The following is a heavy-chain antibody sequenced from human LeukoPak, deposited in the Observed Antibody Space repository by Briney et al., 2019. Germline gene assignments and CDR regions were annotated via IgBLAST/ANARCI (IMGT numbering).Heavy chain of an antibody. J-gene: IGHJ4*02. V-gene: IGHV4-39*01. D-gene: IGHD1-26*01. CDR3: ARSTSGSYFWADK. CDR2: IYYSGST. Sequence: SETLSLTCTVSGDSITSTSYYWGWIRQPPGKGLEWIGSIYYSGSTYYNPSLKSRVTISVDTSKSQFSLKLTSVTAADTAVYYRARSTSGSYFWADKWGQGTLVTVSS. CDR1: GDSITSTSYY.